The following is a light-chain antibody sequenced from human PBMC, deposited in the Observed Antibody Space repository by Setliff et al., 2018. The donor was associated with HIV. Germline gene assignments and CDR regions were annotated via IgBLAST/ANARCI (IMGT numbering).Light chain of an antibody. J-gene: IGLJ2*01. CDR3: SSYTSTRALL. V-gene: IGLV2-14*03. CDR2: DVT. CDR1: SSDVGGYNF. Sequence: QSVLTQPASVSGSPGQSVTISCTGTSSDVGGYNFVSWYQQHPGKTPELLIYDVTNRPSWVSDRFSGSKSGNTASLTISALQPEDEADYYCSSYTSTRALLFGGGTKVTVL.